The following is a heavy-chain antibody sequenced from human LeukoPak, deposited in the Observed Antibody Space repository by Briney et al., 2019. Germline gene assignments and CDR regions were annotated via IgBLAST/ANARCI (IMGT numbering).Heavy chain of an antibody. D-gene: IGHD2-2*01. J-gene: IGHJ4*02. CDR2: ISAYNGNT. Sequence: ASVKDSCKASGYTFTSYGVSWVRRAPGQGLEWMGWISAYNGNTNYAQKLQGRVTMTTDTSTSTAYMELRSLRSDDTAVYYCARDLRGSTSYGLLDYWGQGTLVTVSS. CDR3: ARDLRGSTSYGLLDY. CDR1: GYTFTSYG. V-gene: IGHV1-18*01.